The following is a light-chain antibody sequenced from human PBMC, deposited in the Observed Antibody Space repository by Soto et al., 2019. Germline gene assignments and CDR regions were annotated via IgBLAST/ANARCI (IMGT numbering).Light chain of an antibody. V-gene: IGLV1-47*01. CDR1: SSNIGSNY. Sequence: QSVLTQPPSASGTPGQRVTISCSGSSSNIGSNYVYWYHHLPGTAPKLLIYRSNQRPSGVPDRFSGSKSGTSASLAISGLRSEDEADYYCAAWDDSLSGRVFGGGTKLTVL. J-gene: IGLJ2*01. CDR3: AAWDDSLSGRV. CDR2: RSN.